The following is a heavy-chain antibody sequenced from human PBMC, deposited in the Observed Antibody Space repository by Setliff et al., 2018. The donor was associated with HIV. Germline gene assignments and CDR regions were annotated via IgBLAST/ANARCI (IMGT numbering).Heavy chain of an antibody. CDR2: IYYSGGT. D-gene: IGHD5-18*01. V-gene: IGHV4-59*12. CDR3: ARRTYSPGPFWYFDI. CDR1: GGSLNRYY. J-gene: IGHJ2*01. Sequence: NLPETLSLTCSVSGGSLNRYYWSWIRQAPGKGLEWLGYIYYSGGTNFNSHPSLKSRLTILVDTSKNQFSLRLSSVTAADTAVYYCARRTYSPGPFWYFDIWGRGTLVTVSS.